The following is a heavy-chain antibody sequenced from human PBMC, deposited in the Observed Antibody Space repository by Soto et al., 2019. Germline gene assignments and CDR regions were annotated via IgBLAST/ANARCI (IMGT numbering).Heavy chain of an antibody. CDR1: GFTFSNAW. Sequence: PGGSLRLSCAASGFTFSNAWMSWVRQAPGKGLEWVGRIKSKTDGGTTDYAAPVKGRFTISRDDSKNTLYLQMNSLKTEDTAVYYCTTVVNYLKGNDAFDIWGQGTMVTVSS. J-gene: IGHJ3*02. V-gene: IGHV3-15*01. CDR3: TTVVNYLKGNDAFDI. CDR2: IKSKTDGGTT. D-gene: IGHD1-7*01.